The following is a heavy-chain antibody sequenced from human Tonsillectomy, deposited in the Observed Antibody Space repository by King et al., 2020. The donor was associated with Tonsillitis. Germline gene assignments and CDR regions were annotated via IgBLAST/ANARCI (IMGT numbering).Heavy chain of an antibody. D-gene: IGHD6-13*01. CDR1: GFTFSSYG. J-gene: IGHJ4*02. V-gene: IGHV3-30*02. CDR2: IRYDGSDK. Sequence: VQLVESGGGVVQPGGSLRLSCAASGFTFSSYGFHWVRQAPGKGLEWVAFIRYDGSDKYYADSVKGRLTISRDNAKDTLYLQMNSLRVEDTAVYYCATERSSTYVFDYWGQGTLVTVST. CDR3: ATERSSTYVFDY.